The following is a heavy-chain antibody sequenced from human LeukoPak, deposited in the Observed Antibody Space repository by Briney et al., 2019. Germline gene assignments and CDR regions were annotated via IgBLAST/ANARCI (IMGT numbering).Heavy chain of an antibody. J-gene: IGHJ4*02. CDR1: GFTFSDYY. CDR3: ARLRGQSGNIAAAIYYFDY. D-gene: IGHD6-13*01. CDR2: ISSSGSTI. Sequence: GGSLRLSCAASGFTFSDYYMSWIRQAPGKGLEWVSYISSSGSTIYYADSVKGRFTISRDNAKNSLYLQMNSLRAEDTAVYYGARLRGQSGNIAAAIYYFDYWGQGTLVTVSS. V-gene: IGHV3-11*01.